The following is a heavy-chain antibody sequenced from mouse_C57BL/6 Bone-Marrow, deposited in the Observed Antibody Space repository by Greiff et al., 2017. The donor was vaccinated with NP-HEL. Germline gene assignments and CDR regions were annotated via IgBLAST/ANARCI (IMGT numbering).Heavy chain of an antibody. CDR2: ISYDGSN. J-gene: IGHJ3*01. CDR3: ARDPHPPFAY. CDR1: GYSITSGYY. Sequence: ESGPGLVKPSQSLSLTCSVTGYSITSGYYWNWIRQFPGNKLEWMGYISYDGSNNYNPSLKNRISITRDTSKNQFFLKLNSVTTEDTATYYCARDPHPPFAYWGQGTLVTVSA. V-gene: IGHV3-6*01.